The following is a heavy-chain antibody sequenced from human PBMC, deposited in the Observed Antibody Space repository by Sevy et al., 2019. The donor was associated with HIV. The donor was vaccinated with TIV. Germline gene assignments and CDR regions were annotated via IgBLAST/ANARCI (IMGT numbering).Heavy chain of an antibody. J-gene: IGHJ4*02. CDR2: FDPEDGET. Sequence: ASVKVSCKVSGYTLTELSTHWVRQAPGKGLEWMGGFDPEDGETIYAQKFQGRVTMTEDTSTDTAYMELSSLRSEDTAVYYCATGTKWELPLFETWGGQGTLVTVSS. CDR1: GYTLTELS. V-gene: IGHV1-24*01. CDR3: ATGTKWELPLFETW. D-gene: IGHD1-26*01.